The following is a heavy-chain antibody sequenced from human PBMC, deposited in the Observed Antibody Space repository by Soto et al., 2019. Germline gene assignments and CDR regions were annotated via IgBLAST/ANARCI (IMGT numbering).Heavy chain of an antibody. J-gene: IGHJ4*02. CDR3: AKSYVSGYRACDY. D-gene: IGHD3-10*01. CDR1: GDTFSFYT. V-gene: IGHV1-69*02. Sequence: QVQLVQSGAELKQTGSSVKVSCKASGDTFSFYTSNWERQAPGLGPEWMGRVIPVRSMSNYAQKLEGRDTITADKSTSTAYMELRSLRSEDTAFYYCAKSYVSGYRACDYWGQGALGSV. CDR2: VIPVRSMS.